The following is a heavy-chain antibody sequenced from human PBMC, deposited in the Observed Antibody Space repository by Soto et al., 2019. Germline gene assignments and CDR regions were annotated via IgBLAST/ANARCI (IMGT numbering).Heavy chain of an antibody. D-gene: IGHD3-3*01. CDR1: GGSFSGYY. J-gene: IGHJ4*02. Sequence: QVQLQQWGAGLLKPSQTLALTCAVYGGSFSGYYWTWIRQPPGKGLEWIGEINHSGGTNYNPSLESRVTISVDTSKNQFSLKLRSVTAADTAVYYCARPAWSGNRDYFDSWGQGTLVTVSS. CDR3: ARPAWSGNRDYFDS. CDR2: INHSGGT. V-gene: IGHV4-34*01.